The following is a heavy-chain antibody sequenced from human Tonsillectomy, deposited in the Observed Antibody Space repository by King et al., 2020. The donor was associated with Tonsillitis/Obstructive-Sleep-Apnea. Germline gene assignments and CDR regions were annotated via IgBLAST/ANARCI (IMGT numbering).Heavy chain of an antibody. D-gene: IGHD3-10*01. J-gene: IGHJ4*02. Sequence: QLVQSGGGLVKPGGSLRLSCAASGFTFSSYSMNWVRQAPGKGLEWVSSISSSSSYIYYADSVKGRFTISRDNAKNSLYLQKNSLRAEDTAVYYCARETMVQGVIYFDYWGQGTLVTVSS. CDR2: ISSSSSYI. CDR1: GFTFSSYS. CDR3: ARETMVQGVIYFDY. V-gene: IGHV3-21*01.